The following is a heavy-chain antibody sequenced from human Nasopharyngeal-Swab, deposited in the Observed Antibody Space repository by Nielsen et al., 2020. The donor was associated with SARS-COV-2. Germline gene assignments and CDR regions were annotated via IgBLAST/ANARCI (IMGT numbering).Heavy chain of an antibody. CDR2: IDPSDSYT. CDR3: ARGGHRRREEEEGRDV. J-gene: IGHJ6*02. D-gene: IGHD1-14*01. Sequence: VRQMPGKGLEWMGRIDPSDSYTNYSPSFQGHVTISADKSISTAYLQWSSLKASDTAMEEWARGGHRRREEEEGRDVWGQGNTGTVSS. V-gene: IGHV5-10-1*01.